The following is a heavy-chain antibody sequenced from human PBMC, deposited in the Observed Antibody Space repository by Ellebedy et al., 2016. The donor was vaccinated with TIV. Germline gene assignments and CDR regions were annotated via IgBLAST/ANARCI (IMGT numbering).Heavy chain of an antibody. D-gene: IGHD4-17*01. CDR3: AARNDYGDYFDY. V-gene: IGHV1-69*06. J-gene: IGHJ4*02. Sequence: SVKVSXKVSGGTFSSYAISWVRQAPGQGLEWMGGIIPIFGTANYAQKFQGRVTITADKSTSTAYMELSSLRSEDTAVYYCAARNDYGDYFDYWGQGTLVTVSS. CDR2: IIPIFGTA. CDR1: GGTFSSYA.